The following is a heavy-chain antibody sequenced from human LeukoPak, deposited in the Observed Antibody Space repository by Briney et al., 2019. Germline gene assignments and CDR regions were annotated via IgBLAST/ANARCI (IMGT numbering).Heavy chain of an antibody. Sequence: GGSLRLSCAASGFTFDDYAMHWVRQAPGKGLEWVSGISWNSGSIGYADSVKGRFTISRDNAKNSLYLQMNGLRAEDTALYYCAKDIYYDSSGYSISSFDYWGQGTLVTVSS. V-gene: IGHV3-9*01. CDR2: ISWNSGSI. J-gene: IGHJ4*02. CDR3: AKDIYYDSSGYSISSFDY. D-gene: IGHD3-22*01. CDR1: GFTFDDYA.